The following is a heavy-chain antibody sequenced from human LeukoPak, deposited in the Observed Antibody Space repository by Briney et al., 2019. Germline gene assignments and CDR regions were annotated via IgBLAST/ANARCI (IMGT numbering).Heavy chain of an antibody. Sequence: GASVKVSCKVSGYTLTELSMHWVRQAPGKGLEWMGGFDPEDGETIYAQKFQGRVTMTEDTSTDTAYMELSSLRSEDTAVYYCATNIAARLYYYYGVDVWGQGTTVTVSS. D-gene: IGHD6-6*01. V-gene: IGHV1-24*01. CDR3: ATNIAARLYYYYGVDV. CDR2: FDPEDGET. J-gene: IGHJ6*02. CDR1: GYTLTELS.